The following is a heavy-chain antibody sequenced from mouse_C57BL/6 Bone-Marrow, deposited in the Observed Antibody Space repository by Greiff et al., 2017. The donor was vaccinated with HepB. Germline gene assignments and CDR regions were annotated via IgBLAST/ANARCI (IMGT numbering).Heavy chain of an antibody. CDR2: IYPGSGST. Sequence: VQLQQPGAELVKPGASVKMSCKASGYTFTSYWITWVKQRPGQGLEGIGDIYPGSGSTNYNEKFKSKATLTVETSSSTAYMQLSSLTSEDSAVYYCAIYDGYPWFAYWGQGTLVTVSA. D-gene: IGHD2-3*01. CDR3: AIYDGYPWFAY. J-gene: IGHJ3*01. V-gene: IGHV1-55*01. CDR1: GYTFTSYW.